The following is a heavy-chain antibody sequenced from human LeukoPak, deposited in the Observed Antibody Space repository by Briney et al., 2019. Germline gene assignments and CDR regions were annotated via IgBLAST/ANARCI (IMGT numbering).Heavy chain of an antibody. CDR3: ASLTPTQNLIVVVPAASYYFDY. V-gene: IGHV6-1*03. CDR1: GDSVSSNSAA. CDR2: TYYRSKWYN. D-gene: IGHD2-2*01. J-gene: IGHJ4*02. Sequence: SQTLSPTCAISGDSVSSNSAAWNWIRQSPSRGLEWLGRTYYRSKWYNDYAVSVKSWITINPDTSKNQFSLQLNSVTPEDTAVYYCASLTPTQNLIVVVPAASYYFDYWGQGTLVTVSS.